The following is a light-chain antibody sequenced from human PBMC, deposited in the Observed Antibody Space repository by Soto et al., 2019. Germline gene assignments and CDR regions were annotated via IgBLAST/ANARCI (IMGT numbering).Light chain of an antibody. CDR3: QQYGTSPLLT. CDR2: GAS. J-gene: IGKJ4*01. Sequence: EIVLPQSPGTLSLSPGERATLSCRASPSVTSRFLAWYQQKPGQAPRLLIYGASSRATGIPDRFSGSGSGADFTLTISRLEPEDFAVYYCQQYGTSPLLTFGGGTTVEIK. CDR1: PSVTSRF. V-gene: IGKV3-20*01.